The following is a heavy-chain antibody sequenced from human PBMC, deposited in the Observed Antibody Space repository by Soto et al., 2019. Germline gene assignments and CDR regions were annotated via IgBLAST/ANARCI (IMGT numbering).Heavy chain of an antibody. CDR3: AKEGVVVVSANSWFDP. J-gene: IGHJ5*02. CDR1: GFTFSSYA. V-gene: IGHV3-23*01. D-gene: IGHD2-15*01. CDR2: ISGSGGST. Sequence: EVQLLESGGGLVQPGGSLRLSCAASGFTFSSYAMSWVRQAPGKGLEWVSAISGSGGSTYYADSVKGRFTISRDNSKNTLYLEMNSLRAEDTAVYYCAKEGVVVVSANSWFDPWGQGTLVTVSS.